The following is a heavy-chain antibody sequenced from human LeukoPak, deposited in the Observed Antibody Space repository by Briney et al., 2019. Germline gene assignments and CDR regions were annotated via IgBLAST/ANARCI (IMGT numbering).Heavy chain of an antibody. J-gene: IGHJ6*02. CDR2: ISGSGGST. Sequence: GGSLRLSCTSSGFSFSDYAMNWVRQAPGKGLEWVSAISGSGGSTYYADSVKGRFTISRDNSKNTLYLQMNSLRAEDTAVYYCAKGDYTPYYYYGMDVWGQGTTVTVSS. CDR1: GFSFSDYA. V-gene: IGHV3-23*01. CDR3: AKGDYTPYYYYGMDV. D-gene: IGHD4-11*01.